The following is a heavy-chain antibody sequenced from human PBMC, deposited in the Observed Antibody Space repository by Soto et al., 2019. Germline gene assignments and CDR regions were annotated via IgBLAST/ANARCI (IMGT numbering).Heavy chain of an antibody. J-gene: IGHJ4*02. CDR1: GASISSSSYY. D-gene: IGHD2-15*01. CDR2: IYYSGST. Sequence: SETLSLTCSVSGASISSSSYYWTWIRQAPGKGLEWIGNIYYSGSTSYNPSLKSRLTMSVDMSQNQFSLKLSSVTAADTAVYFCASTFCGGDTCYDDYWGQGSLVTVSS. CDR3: ASTFCGGDTCYDDY. V-gene: IGHV4-39*01.